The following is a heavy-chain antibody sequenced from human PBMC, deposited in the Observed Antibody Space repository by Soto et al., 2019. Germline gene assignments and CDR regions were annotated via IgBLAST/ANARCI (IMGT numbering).Heavy chain of an antibody. CDR1: GGSFSVYY. D-gene: IGHD3-10*01. V-gene: IGHV4-34*01. Sequence: SGTLSLTCAVYGGSFSVYYWSWTRQPPGKGLEWIGEINHSGSTNYNPSLKSRVTISVDTSKNQFSLKLSSVTAADTAVYYCARGGCKASSGSYFRGSLFSHFDYWGQGTLVTVSS. J-gene: IGHJ4*02. CDR2: INHSGST. CDR3: ARGGCKASSGSYFRGSLFSHFDY.